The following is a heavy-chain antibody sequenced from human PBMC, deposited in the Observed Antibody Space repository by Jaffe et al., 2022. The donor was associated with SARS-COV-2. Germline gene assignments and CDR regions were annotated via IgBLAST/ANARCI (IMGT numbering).Heavy chain of an antibody. J-gene: IGHJ6*03. D-gene: IGHD2-21*02. CDR1: GFTFSSYS. CDR3: AVDGVTSRGPDYYYYMDV. CDR2: ISSSSSYI. Sequence: EVQLVESGGGLVKPGGSLRLSCAASGFTFSSYSMNWVRQAPGKGLEWVSSISSSSSYIYYADSVKGRFTISRDNAKNSLYLQMNSLRAEDTAVYYCAVDGVTSRGPDYYYYMDVWGKGTTVTVSS. V-gene: IGHV3-21*01.